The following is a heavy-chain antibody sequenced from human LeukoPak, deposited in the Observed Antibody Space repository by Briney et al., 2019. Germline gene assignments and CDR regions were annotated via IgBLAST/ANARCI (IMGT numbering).Heavy chain of an antibody. CDR3: ARDMSPPGVLVTADYGLDV. Sequence: GASVKVSCKASGYTFTSYGISWVRQAPGQGLEWMGWISAYNGNTNYAQKLQGRVTMTTDTSTSTAYMEVNNLKSDDTAVYFCARDMSPPGVLVTADYGLDVWGQGTTVTVSS. V-gene: IGHV1-18*01. D-gene: IGHD2-21*02. CDR1: GYTFTSYG. J-gene: IGHJ6*02. CDR2: ISAYNGNT.